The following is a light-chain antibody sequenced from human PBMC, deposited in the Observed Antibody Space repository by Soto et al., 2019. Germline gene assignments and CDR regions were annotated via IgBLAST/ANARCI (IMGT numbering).Light chain of an antibody. V-gene: IGLV2-14*01. Sequence: QSVLTQPASVSGSPGQSITISCTVTSSDVGTYNYVSWYQQHPGKAPKLIIYEVSNRPSGVSNRFSGSKSGNTASLTISGLQAEDEADYYCSSYTSSTDYVFGTGTKVTVL. CDR3: SSYTSSTDYV. CDR1: SSDVGTYNY. CDR2: EVS. J-gene: IGLJ1*01.